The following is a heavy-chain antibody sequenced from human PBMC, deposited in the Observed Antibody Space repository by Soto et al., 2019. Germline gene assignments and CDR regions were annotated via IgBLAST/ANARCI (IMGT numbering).Heavy chain of an antibody. J-gene: IGHJ6*02. Sequence: EVQLLESGGGLVQPGGSLRLSCAASGFTFSSYAMSWVRQAPGKGLEWVSVIYSGGSTYYADSVKGRFTISRDNSKNTLYLQMNSLRAEDTAVYYCARDRFSGYDYYYFGMDVWGQGTTVTVSS. CDR3: ARDRFSGYDYYYFGMDV. CDR1: GFTFSSYA. CDR2: IYSGGST. D-gene: IGHD5-12*01. V-gene: IGHV3-23*03.